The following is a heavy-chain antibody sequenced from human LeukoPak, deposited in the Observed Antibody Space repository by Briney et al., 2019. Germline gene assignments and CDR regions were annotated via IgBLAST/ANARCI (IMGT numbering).Heavy chain of an antibody. CDR1: GFTFSSYA. CDR3: GKDPNGDYVGAFEI. J-gene: IGHJ3*02. CDR2: ISGSGGST. D-gene: IGHD4-17*01. V-gene: IGHV3-23*01. Sequence: GGSLRLSCAASGFTFSSYALSWVRQALGGVLEWVSAISGSGGSTYYADSVKGRFTISRDNSKNTLYLQMNSLTVEDTAVYYCGKDPNGDYVGAFEIWGQGTMVTVSS.